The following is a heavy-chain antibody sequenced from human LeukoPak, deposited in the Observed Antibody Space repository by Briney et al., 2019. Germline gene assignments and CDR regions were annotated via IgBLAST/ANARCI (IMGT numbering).Heavy chain of an antibody. J-gene: IGHJ4*02. CDR3: AKLSRFGEAPPLSDY. Sequence: GGSLRLSCAASGFTFSSYAMSWVRQAPGKGLEWVSAISGSGGSTYYADSVKGRFTISRDNSKNTLYLQMNSLRAEDTAVYYCAKLSRFGEAPPLSDYWGQGTLVTVSS. V-gene: IGHV3-23*01. CDR1: GFTFSSYA. CDR2: ISGSGGST. D-gene: IGHD3-10*01.